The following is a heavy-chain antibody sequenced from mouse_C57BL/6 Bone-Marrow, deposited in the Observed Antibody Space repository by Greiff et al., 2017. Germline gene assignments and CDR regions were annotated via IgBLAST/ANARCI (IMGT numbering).Heavy chain of an antibody. Sequence: EVMLVESGGGLVQPGGSLKLSCAASRFTFSDYGMAWVRQAPRKGPEWVAFISNLAYSIYYADTVTGRFTISRENAKNTLYLEISSLRSEDTAMYYCARHDEYDGAWFAYWGQGTLVTVSA. CDR2: ISNLAYSI. J-gene: IGHJ3*01. D-gene: IGHD2-4*01. V-gene: IGHV5-15*01. CDR3: ARHDEYDGAWFAY. CDR1: RFTFSDYG.